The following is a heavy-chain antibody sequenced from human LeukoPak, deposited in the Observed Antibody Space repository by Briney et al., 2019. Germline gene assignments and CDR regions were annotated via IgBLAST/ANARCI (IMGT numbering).Heavy chain of an antibody. V-gene: IGHV1-2*06. J-gene: IGHJ5*02. CDR2: INPNSGGT. CDR1: GYTFTGYY. Sequence: ASVKVSCKASGYTFTGYYMHWVRQAPGQGLEWMGRINPNSGGTNYAQKFQGRVTMTRDTSISTAYMELSRLRSDDTAVYYCARDWARTRIQHGENWFDPWGQGTLVTVSS. D-gene: IGHD5-18*01. CDR3: ARDWARTRIQHGENWFDP.